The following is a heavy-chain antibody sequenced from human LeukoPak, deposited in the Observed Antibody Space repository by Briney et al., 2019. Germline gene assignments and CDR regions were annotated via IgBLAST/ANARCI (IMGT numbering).Heavy chain of an antibody. CDR1: GLTFSTYW. CDR3: ARSGSFNWFDP. V-gene: IGHV3-74*01. Sequence: PGGSLRLSCAASGLTFSTYWMHWVRQAPGKGLVWVSRINSDGSSTSYADSVKGRFTISRDNAKNTLYLQVNSLRAEDTAVYYCARSGSFNWFDPWGQGTLVTVSS. D-gene: IGHD1-26*01. CDR2: INSDGSST. J-gene: IGHJ5*02.